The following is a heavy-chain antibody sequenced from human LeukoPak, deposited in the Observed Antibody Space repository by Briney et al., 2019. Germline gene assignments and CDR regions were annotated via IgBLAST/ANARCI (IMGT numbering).Heavy chain of an antibody. CDR1: GGTFSSYA. D-gene: IGHD1-26*01. J-gene: IGHJ4*02. CDR2: IIPIFGTA. Sequence: EASVKVSCKASGGTFSSYAISWVRQAPGQGLEWMGRIIPIFGTANYAQKFQGRVTITTDESASTAYMELSSLRSEDTAVYYCARVSGSYLRLWGQGTLVTVSS. V-gene: IGHV1-69*05. CDR3: ARVSGSYLRL.